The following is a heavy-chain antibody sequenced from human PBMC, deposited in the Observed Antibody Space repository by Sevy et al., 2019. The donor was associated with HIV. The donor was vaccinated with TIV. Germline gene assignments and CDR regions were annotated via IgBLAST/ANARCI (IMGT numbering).Heavy chain of an antibody. D-gene: IGHD3-22*01. J-gene: IGHJ4*02. Sequence: GGFLRLSCAASGFIFSNYAIHWVRRAPGKGLEWVAVISYDGSNKHYAASVKGRFTISRDNSRNTLFLQMNSLRLDVTAVYYCARDPTFSSDTRGYYPFDSWGQGTLVTVSS. V-gene: IGHV3-30*04. CDR2: ISYDGSNK. CDR3: ARDPTFSSDTRGYYPFDS. CDR1: GFIFSNYA.